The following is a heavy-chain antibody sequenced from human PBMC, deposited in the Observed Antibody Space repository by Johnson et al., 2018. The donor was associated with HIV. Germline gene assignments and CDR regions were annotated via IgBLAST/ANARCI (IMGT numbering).Heavy chain of an antibody. Sequence: QVQLVESGGGVVQPGGSLRLSCAASGFAFSNYGMHWVRQAPGKGLEWVAVISFDGSHKYYADSVKGRFTISRDNSKNTFYLQMNSLRVEDTAIYYCANSLLFDAFNIWGQGTMVTVSS. CDR3: ANSLLFDAFNI. J-gene: IGHJ3*02. V-gene: IGHV3-33*06. CDR1: GFAFSNYG. CDR2: ISFDGSHK.